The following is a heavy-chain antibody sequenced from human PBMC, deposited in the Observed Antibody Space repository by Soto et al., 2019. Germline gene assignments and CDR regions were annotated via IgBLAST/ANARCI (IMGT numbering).Heavy chain of an antibody. D-gene: IGHD3-10*01. V-gene: IGHV4-34*01. CDR3: ARVSGYYGSGSYYNGQYNWFDP. J-gene: IGHJ5*02. CDR1: GGSFSGYY. Sequence: PSENLSLTCAVYGGSFSGYYWSWIRQPPGKGLEWIGEINHSGSTNYNPSLKSRVTISVDTSKNQFSLKLSSVTAADTAVYYCARVSGYYGSGSYYNGQYNWFDPWGQGTLLTVSS. CDR2: INHSGST.